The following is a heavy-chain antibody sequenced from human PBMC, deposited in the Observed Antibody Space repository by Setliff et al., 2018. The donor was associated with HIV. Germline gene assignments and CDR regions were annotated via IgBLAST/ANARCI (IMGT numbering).Heavy chain of an antibody. D-gene: IGHD2-15*01. CDR1: GVSITSANNN. V-gene: IGHV4-31*02. J-gene: IGHJ5*02. CDR2: IPYSGTA. Sequence: TSETLSLTCNVPGVSITSANNNWSWIRLAPGKDLEWIGYIPYSGTAYYNPYLRRRVSVSEDTSKNQFSLKLSSVTAAETAVYYCVRHHESDFSGDPDWFDPWGQGILVTVSS. CDR3: VRHHESDFSGDPDWFDP.